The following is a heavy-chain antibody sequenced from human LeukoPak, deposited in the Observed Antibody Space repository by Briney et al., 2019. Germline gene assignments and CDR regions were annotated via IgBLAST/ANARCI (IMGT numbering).Heavy chain of an antibody. J-gene: IGHJ6*02. CDR3: AKDSVVAAVNYYYYYGMDV. CDR2: ISGSGGST. V-gene: IGHV3-23*01. Sequence: GGSLRLYCAASGFTFSSYAMSWVRQAPGKGLEWVSAISGSGGSTYYADSVKGRFTISRDNSKNTLYLQMNSLRAEDTAVYYCAKDSVVAAVNYYYYYGMDVWGQGTTVTVSS. CDR1: GFTFSSYA. D-gene: IGHD2-15*01.